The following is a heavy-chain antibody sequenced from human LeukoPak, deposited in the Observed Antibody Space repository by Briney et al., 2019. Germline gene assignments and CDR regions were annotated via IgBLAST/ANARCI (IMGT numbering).Heavy chain of an antibody. CDR2: IIPIFGTA. CDR1: GGTFSSYA. V-gene: IGHV1-69*05. Sequence: ASVKVSCKASGGTFSSYAISWVRQAPGQGLEWMGRIIPIFGTANYAQKFQGRVTITTDESTSTAYMELSNLRSEDTAVYYCARGDYDFWSGYYANWFDPWGQGTLVTVSS. D-gene: IGHD3-3*01. CDR3: ARGDYDFWSGYYANWFDP. J-gene: IGHJ5*02.